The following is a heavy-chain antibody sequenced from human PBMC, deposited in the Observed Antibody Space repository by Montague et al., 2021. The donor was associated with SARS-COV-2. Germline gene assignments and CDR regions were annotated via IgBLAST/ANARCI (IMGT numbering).Heavy chain of an antibody. CDR3: ARHCDDLGSLNCFAP. D-gene: IGHD3-16*01. CDR2: IYYSGTT. V-gene: IGHV4-39*01. CDR1: AGAISDTDYF. Sequence: SETLSLTCTVSAGAISDTDYFWGWIRQPPGKGLEWIGSIYYSGTTFHNPSLKSRVTISVDTSKNQFSLKLSSVTAADTAVYFCARHCDDLGSLNCFAPWGQGTLVTVSS. J-gene: IGHJ5*02.